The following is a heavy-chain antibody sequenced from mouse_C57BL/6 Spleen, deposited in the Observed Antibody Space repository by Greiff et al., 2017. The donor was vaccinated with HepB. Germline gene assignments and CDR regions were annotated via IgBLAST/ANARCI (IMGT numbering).Heavy chain of an antibody. Sequence: QVQLQQSGAELVKPGASVKISCKASGYAFSSYWMNWVKQRPGKGLEWIGQIYPGDGDTNYNGKFKGKATLTADKSSSTAYMQLSSLTSEDSAVYFCARDSSGYYFDHWGQGTTLTVSS. V-gene: IGHV1-80*01. J-gene: IGHJ2*01. D-gene: IGHD3-2*02. CDR1: GYAFSSYW. CDR3: ARDSSGYYFDH. CDR2: IYPGDGDT.